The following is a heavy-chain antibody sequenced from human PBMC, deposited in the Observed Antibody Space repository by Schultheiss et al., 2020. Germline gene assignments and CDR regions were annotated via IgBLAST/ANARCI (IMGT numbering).Heavy chain of an antibody. D-gene: IGHD3-10*01. CDR1: GYTFTSYY. V-gene: IGHV1-46*01. J-gene: IGHJ6*02. CDR3: ARPTGDGSGRRGRYYYYGMDV. Sequence: AAVKVSCKASGYTFTSYYMHWVRQAPGQGLEWMGIINPSGGSTSYAQKFQGRVTITADESTSTAYMELSSLRSEDTAVYYCARPTGDGSGRRGRYYYYGMDVWGQGTTVTVSS. CDR2: INPSGGST.